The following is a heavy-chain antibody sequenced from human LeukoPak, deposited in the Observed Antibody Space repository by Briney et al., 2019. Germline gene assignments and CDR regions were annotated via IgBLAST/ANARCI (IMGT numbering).Heavy chain of an antibody. CDR3: AIDMTRAAAGLDY. Sequence: PSETLSLTCAVYGGSFSGYYWSWIRQPPGKGLEWIGENNHSGSTNYNPSLKSRVTISVDTSKNQFSLRLSSVTAADTAVYYCAIDMTRAAAGLDYWGQGTLVTVSS. CDR1: GGSFSGYY. CDR2: NNHSGST. J-gene: IGHJ4*02. V-gene: IGHV4-34*01. D-gene: IGHD6-13*01.